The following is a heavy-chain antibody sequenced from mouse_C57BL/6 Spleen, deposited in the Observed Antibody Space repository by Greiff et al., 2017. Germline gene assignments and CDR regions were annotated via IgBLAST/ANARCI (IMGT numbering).Heavy chain of an antibody. CDR2: IYPGDGDT. CDR1: GYAFSSSW. J-gene: IGHJ3*01. V-gene: IGHV1-82*01. Sequence: QVQLQQSGPELVKPGASVKISCKASGYAFSSSWMNWVKQRPGKGLEWIGRIYPGDGDTNYNGKFKGKATLTADKSSSTAYMQLSSLTSDDSAVYFCARSREPWFAYWGQGTLVTVSA. CDR3: ARSREPWFAY.